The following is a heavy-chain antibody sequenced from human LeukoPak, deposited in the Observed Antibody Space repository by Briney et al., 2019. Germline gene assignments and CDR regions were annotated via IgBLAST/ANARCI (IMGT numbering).Heavy chain of an antibody. D-gene: IGHD3-9*01. V-gene: IGHV3-48*04. CDR1: GFTFSSYS. J-gene: IGHJ4*02. Sequence: GGSLRLSCAASGFTFSSYSMSWVRQAPGKGLGWVSYISSSNSTIYYADSVKGRFTISRDNAKNSLYLQMNSLRAEDTAVYYCARDATQYLRYGYFDYWGPGILVTVSS. CDR2: ISSSNSTI. CDR3: ARDATQYLRYGYFDY.